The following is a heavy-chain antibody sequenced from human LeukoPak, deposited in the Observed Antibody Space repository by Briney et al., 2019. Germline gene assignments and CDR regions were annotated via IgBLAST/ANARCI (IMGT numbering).Heavy chain of an antibody. CDR1: GYTFTSYG. CDR2: INPSGGST. Sequence: EASVKVSCKASGYTFTSYGISWVRQAPGQGLEWMGIINPSGGSTSYAQKFQGRVTMTRDTSTSTVYMELSSLRSEDTAVYYCAKEEPNYGDYVLAWGPERPPYYFDYWGQGTLVTVSS. D-gene: IGHD4-17*01. CDR3: AKEEPNYGDYVLAWGPERPPYYFDY. V-gene: IGHV1-46*01. J-gene: IGHJ4*02.